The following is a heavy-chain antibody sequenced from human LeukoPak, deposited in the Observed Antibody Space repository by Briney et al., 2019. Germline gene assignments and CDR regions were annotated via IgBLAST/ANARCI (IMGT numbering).Heavy chain of an antibody. D-gene: IGHD1-1*01. V-gene: IGHV4-34*01. Sequence: PSETLSLTCAVYGGSFSGYYWSWIRQPPGKGLEWIGEINHSGSTNYNPSLKSRVTISVDTSKNQFSLKLSSVTAADTAVYYCARLSGVQQPLHWGQGTLVTVSS. CDR3: ARLSGVQQPLH. CDR2: INHSGST. J-gene: IGHJ4*02. CDR1: GGSFSGYY.